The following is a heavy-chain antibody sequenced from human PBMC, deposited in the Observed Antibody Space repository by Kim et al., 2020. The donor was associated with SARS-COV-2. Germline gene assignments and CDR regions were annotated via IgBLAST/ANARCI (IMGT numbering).Heavy chain of an antibody. CDR1: NYSIASNYY. Sequence: SETLSLTCIVSNYSIASNYYWGWIRQPPGGALEVIGSIYRSGSTYYNPSLKSRVSISVDTSKNQFSLNLTSVTAADTAVYYCARLTPPNSFDSSAYYRGGFDPWGQGTLVTVSS. J-gene: IGHJ5*02. CDR2: IYRSGST. V-gene: IGHV4-38-2*02. D-gene: IGHD3-22*01. CDR3: ARLTPPNSFDSSAYYRGGFDP.